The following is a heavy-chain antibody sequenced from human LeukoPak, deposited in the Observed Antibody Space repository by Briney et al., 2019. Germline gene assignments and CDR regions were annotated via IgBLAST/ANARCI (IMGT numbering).Heavy chain of an antibody. V-gene: IGHV1-24*01. Sequence: GASVKVSCKVSGYTLTELSMHWVRQAPGKGLEWMGGFHPEDNVTINAQSFQGRVTMTEDTSTNTAYMELNSLRSEDTAVYYCATDRLNYDILTGYNSRPSWDAFDIWGQGTMVTVSS. D-gene: IGHD3-9*01. CDR1: GYTLTELS. CDR2: FHPEDNVT. CDR3: ATDRLNYDILTGYNSRPSWDAFDI. J-gene: IGHJ3*02.